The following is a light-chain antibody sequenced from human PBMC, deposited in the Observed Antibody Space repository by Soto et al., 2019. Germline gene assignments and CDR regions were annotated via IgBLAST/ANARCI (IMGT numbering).Light chain of an antibody. J-gene: IGKJ3*01. CDR1: QSVSSY. CDR3: QQRSNWVT. V-gene: IGKV3-11*01. CDR2: DAS. Sequence: EIVLTQSPATLSLSPGERATLSCRASQSVSSYLAWYQQKPGQAPRLLIYDASNRATGIQARFSGSGSGTEFTLTISSLEPEDLAVYYCQQRSNWVTFGPGTKVDIK.